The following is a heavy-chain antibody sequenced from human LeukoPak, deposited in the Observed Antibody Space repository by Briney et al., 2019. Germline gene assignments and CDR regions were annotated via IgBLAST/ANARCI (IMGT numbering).Heavy chain of an antibody. CDR2: INHSGST. CDR3: ARSQQWLVLRQRGNRLFDP. Sequence: KPSETLSLTCTVSGGSISSSSYYWSWIRQPPGKGLEWIGEINHSGSTNYNPSLKSRVTISVDTSKNQFSLKLSSVTAADTAVYYCARSQQWLVLRQRGNRLFDPWGQGTLVTVSS. J-gene: IGHJ5*02. CDR1: GGSISSSSYY. V-gene: IGHV4-39*07. D-gene: IGHD6-19*01.